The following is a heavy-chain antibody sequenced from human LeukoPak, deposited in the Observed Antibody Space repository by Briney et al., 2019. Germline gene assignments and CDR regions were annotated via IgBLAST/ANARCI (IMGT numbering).Heavy chain of an antibody. CDR2: MSDSGAKI. CDR1: GFAFSNYA. V-gene: IGHV3-23*01. CDR3: AKVFFAERLDTIFDC. Sequence: PGGSLRLSCAASGFAFSNYAMCWVRQAPGKGLEWVSGMSDSGAKIYYADSVKGRFTISRDNSKNALYLQLNSLRAEDTAVYYCAKVFFAERLDTIFDCWGQGTLVTVST. D-gene: IGHD3-3*01. J-gene: IGHJ4*02.